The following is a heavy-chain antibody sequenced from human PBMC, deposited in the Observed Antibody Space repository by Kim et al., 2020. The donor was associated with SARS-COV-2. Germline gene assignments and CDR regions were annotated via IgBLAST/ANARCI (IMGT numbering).Heavy chain of an antibody. CDR3: ASYVVVIATTLGRWAFDI. J-gene: IGHJ3*02. Sequence: KGRCTISRDNAKNSLYLQMNSLRAEDTAVYYCASYVVVIATTLGRWAFDIWGQGTMVTVSS. V-gene: IGHV3-11*06. D-gene: IGHD2-21*01.